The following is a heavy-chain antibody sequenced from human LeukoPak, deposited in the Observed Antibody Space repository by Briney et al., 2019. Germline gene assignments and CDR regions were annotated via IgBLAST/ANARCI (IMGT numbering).Heavy chain of an antibody. CDR3: ARGLPLGYYLFGLLDY. Sequence: GASVKVSCKASGYTFTSYGISWVRQAPGQGLEWMGWISIYNGNTNYAQKLQGRVTMTTDTSTSTAYMELRSLRSDDTAVYYCARGLPLGYYLFGLLDYWGQGTLVTVSS. CDR1: GYTFTSYG. D-gene: IGHD3-3*01. J-gene: IGHJ4*02. V-gene: IGHV1-18*01. CDR2: ISIYNGNT.